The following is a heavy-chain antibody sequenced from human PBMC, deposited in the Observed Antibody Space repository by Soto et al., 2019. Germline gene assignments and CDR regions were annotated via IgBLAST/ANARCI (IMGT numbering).Heavy chain of an antibody. V-gene: IGHV3-48*01. CDR2: ISSSSTI. Sequence: GGSLRLSCAASGFTFSSYSMNWVRQAPGKGLEWVSYISSSSTIYYADSVKGRFTISRDNAKNSLYLQMNSLRAEDTAVYYCARGDYGDYFPAFDIWGQGTMVTVSS. CDR3: ARGDYGDYFPAFDI. J-gene: IGHJ3*02. D-gene: IGHD4-17*01. CDR1: GFTFSSYS.